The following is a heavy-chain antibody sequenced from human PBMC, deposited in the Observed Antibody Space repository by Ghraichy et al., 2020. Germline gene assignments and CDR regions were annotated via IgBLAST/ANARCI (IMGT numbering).Heavy chain of an antibody. J-gene: IGHJ4*02. D-gene: IGHD4-17*01. Sequence: ASVKVSCKASGYTFTSYSIHWVRQAPGQGLEWMGLINPSGGSTTYAQKFQGRLTITRDTSTSTVFMELSSLRSEDTAVYYCAREVPPDYGDYAEFDYWGQGTQVTVSS. CDR2: INPSGGST. V-gene: IGHV1-46*03. CDR3: AREVPPDYGDYAEFDY. CDR1: GYTFTSYS.